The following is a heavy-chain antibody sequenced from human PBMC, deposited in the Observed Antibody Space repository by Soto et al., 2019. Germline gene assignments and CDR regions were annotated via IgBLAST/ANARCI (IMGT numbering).Heavy chain of an antibody. CDR2: IIPIFGTA. V-gene: IGHV1-69*06. D-gene: IGHD3-9*01. Sequence: SVKVSCKASGGTFSSYAISWVRQAPGQGLEWMGGIIPIFGTANYAQKFQGRVTITADKSTSTAYMELSSLRSEDTAVYYCARAGYYDILTDLSFDYWGQGTLVTVSS. CDR3: ARAGYYDILTDLSFDY. J-gene: IGHJ4*02. CDR1: GGTFSSYA.